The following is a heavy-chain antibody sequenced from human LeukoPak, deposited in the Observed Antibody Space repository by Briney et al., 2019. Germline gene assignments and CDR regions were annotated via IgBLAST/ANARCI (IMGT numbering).Heavy chain of an antibody. V-gene: IGHV3-23*01. Sequence: QPGGSLRLSCAASGFTFNNFAMTWVRQAPGKGLEWVSSISGSGGSTYYADSVKGRFTISRDKSKNTLYVQMNSLRAEDTAVYYCAKSSSGYYPLGDFDYWGQGTLVTVSS. CDR2: ISGSGGST. CDR1: GFTFNNFA. CDR3: AKSSSGYYPLGDFDY. J-gene: IGHJ4*02. D-gene: IGHD3-22*01.